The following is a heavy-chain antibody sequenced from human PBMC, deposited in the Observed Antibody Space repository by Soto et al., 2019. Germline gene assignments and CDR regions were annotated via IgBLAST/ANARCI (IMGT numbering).Heavy chain of an antibody. J-gene: IGHJ1*01. Sequence: EVQLLASGGGLVQRGGSLRLSCAASGFTFSSYAMSWVRQAPGKGLEWVSALSGSGGSTYYADSVKGRFTISRDNCRMKLYLQMNSLRTEDTAVYYCAKDWGLRYYYDSSGYPGAEYFRHWGQGTLVTVSS. CDR2: LSGSGGST. D-gene: IGHD3-22*01. CDR1: GFTFSSYA. CDR3: AKDWGLRYYYDSSGYPGAEYFRH. V-gene: IGHV3-23*01.